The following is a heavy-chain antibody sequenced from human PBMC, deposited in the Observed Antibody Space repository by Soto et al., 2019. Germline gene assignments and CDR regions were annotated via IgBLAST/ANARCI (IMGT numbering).Heavy chain of an antibody. D-gene: IGHD3-9*01. V-gene: IGHV3-15*01. CDR1: GFTFSNAW. Sequence: GGSLRLSCAASGFTFSNAWMSWVRQAPGKGLEWVGRIKSKTDGGTRDYAAPVKGRFTISRDDSKNTLFLQMNSLKTEDTAIYYCTYLHYDIWTGSIWHYFDYWGQGT. J-gene: IGHJ4*02. CDR2: IKSKTDGGTR. CDR3: TYLHYDIWTGSIWHYFDY.